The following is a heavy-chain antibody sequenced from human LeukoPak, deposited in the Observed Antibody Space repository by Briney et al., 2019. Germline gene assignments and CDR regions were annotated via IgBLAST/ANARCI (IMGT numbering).Heavy chain of an antibody. CDR1: GGTFSSYA. CDR2: IIPIFGTA. V-gene: IGHV1-69*13. Sequence: ASVKVSCNASGGTFSSYAISWVRQAPGQGLEWMGGIIPIFGTANYAQKFQGRVTITADESTSTAYMELSSLRSEDTAVYYCAREVGATSFHYFDYWGQGTLVTVSS. J-gene: IGHJ4*02. D-gene: IGHD1-26*01. CDR3: AREVGATSFHYFDY.